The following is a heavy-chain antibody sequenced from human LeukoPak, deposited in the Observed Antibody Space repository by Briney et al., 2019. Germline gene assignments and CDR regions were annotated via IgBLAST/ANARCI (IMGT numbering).Heavy chain of an antibody. CDR3: ARSSPTYYFDSSGYYYGDY. V-gene: IGHV1-2*06. CDR1: AHSFTDYY. D-gene: IGHD3-22*01. Sequence: ASVKVSCKASAHSFTDYYIHWVRQAPGQGLEWMGRINPNSGGTDYGQKFQGRVTMTRDTSISTAYMELSRLRSDDTAVYYCARSSPTYYFDSSGYYYGDYWGQGTLVIVSS. CDR2: INPNSGGT. J-gene: IGHJ4*02.